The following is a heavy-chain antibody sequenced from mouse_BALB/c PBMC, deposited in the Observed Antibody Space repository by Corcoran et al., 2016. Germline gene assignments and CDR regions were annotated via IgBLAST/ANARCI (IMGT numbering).Heavy chain of an antibody. CDR1: GFSLSTSGMS. CDR3: ARRFNCDVPFDY. D-gene: IGHD4-1*02. CDR2: IYWDDDK. J-gene: IGHJ2*01. Sequence: QVTLKESGPGILQPSQTLSLTCSFSGFSLSTSGMSVCWIRQPSGKGLEWLAHIYWDDDKRYNPSRKSRLTISKDTSSNQVFLKITSVDTAYTATYYWARRFNCDVPFDYLGQGTTLTVSS. V-gene: IGHV8-12*01.